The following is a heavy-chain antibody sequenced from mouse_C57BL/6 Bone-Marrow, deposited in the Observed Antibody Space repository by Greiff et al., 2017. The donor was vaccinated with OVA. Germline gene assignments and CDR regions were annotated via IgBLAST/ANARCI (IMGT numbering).Heavy chain of an antibody. CDR3: ARETTIGACEGTYWYFDV. V-gene: IGHV1-18*01. Sequence: VQLQQSGPELVKPGASVKIPCKASGYTFTDYNMDWVKQSHGKSLEWIGDINPNNGGTIYNQKFKGKATLTVDKSSSTAYMELRSLTSEDTAVYYCARETTIGACEGTYWYFDVWGTGTTVTVSS. CDR1: GYTFTDYN. D-gene: IGHD1-1*01. CDR2: INPNNGGT. J-gene: IGHJ1*03.